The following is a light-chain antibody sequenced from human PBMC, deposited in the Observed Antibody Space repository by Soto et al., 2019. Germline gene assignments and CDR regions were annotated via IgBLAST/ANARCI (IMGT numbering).Light chain of an antibody. CDR2: EVS. V-gene: IGLV2-14*01. J-gene: IGLJ1*01. CDR1: SSDVGVYNY. CDR3: ASLKSYSFV. Sequence: HSVLTQPASVSGSPGQSITISCTGTSSDVGVYNYVPWYQQHPGKAPKLMIYEVSNRPSGVSNRFSGSKSGNTASLTISGLQAEDEADYYCASLKSYSFVFGTGTKLTVX.